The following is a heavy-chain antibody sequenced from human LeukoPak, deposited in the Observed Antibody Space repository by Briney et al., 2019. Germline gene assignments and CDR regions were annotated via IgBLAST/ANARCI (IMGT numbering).Heavy chain of an antibody. CDR3: ATALSIAAPGNY. Sequence: ASVKVSCKVSGYTLTELSMHWVRQAPGKGLECMGGFDPEDGETIYAQKFQGRVTMTEDTSTDTAYMELSSLRSEDTAVYYCATALSIAAPGNYWGQGTLVTVSS. D-gene: IGHD6-6*01. J-gene: IGHJ4*02. CDR1: GYTLTELS. CDR2: FDPEDGET. V-gene: IGHV1-24*01.